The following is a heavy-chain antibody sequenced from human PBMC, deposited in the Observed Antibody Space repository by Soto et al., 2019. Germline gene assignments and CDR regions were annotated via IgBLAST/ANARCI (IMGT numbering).Heavy chain of an antibody. V-gene: IGHV1-46*01. D-gene: IGHD3-16*01. CDR3: ASDQSRGGVIDY. Sequence: XCVKVSCQASGYPLTSYYIHLVRQAPGQGLEGMGIINPSGGSTSYAQKFQGRVTMTRDTSTSTVYMELSSLRSEDTAVYYCASDQSRGGVIDYWGQGNLVTVSS. J-gene: IGHJ4*02. CDR1: GYPLTSYY. CDR2: INPSGGST.